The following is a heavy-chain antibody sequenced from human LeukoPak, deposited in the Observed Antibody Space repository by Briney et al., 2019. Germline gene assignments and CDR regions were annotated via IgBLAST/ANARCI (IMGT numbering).Heavy chain of an antibody. CDR1: GGSISSGGYS. CDR3: ARGRGGYCSGGSCYSLSSYFDY. J-gene: IGHJ4*02. CDR2: IYHSGST. Sequence: SETLSLTCAVSGGSISSGGYSWSWIRQPPGKGLEWIGYIYHSGSTYYNPSLKSRVTISVDRSKNQFSLKLSSVTAADTAVYYCARGRGGYCSGGSCYSLSSYFDYWGQGTLVTVSS. V-gene: IGHV4-30-2*01. D-gene: IGHD2-15*01.